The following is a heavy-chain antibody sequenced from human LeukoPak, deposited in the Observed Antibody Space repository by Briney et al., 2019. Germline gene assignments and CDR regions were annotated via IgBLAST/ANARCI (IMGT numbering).Heavy chain of an antibody. V-gene: IGHV1-3*01. CDR3: ARDGLRSRPTAVAGGWFDP. D-gene: IGHD6-19*01. CDR2: INAGNGNT. J-gene: IGHJ5*02. CDR1: GYTFTSYA. Sequence: ASVKVSCKASGYTFTSYAMHWVRQAPGQRLEWMGWINAGNGNTKYPQKFQGRVTITRDTSASTAYMELSSLRSEDTAVYYCARDGLRSRPTAVAGGWFDPWGQGTLVTVSS.